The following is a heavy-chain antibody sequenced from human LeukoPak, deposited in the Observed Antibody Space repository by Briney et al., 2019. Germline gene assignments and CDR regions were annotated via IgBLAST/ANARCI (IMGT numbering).Heavy chain of an antibody. CDR2: IGHSGNT. D-gene: IGHD4/OR15-4a*01. Sequence: SETLSLTCDVYGGSPSGYYCSCIRQSPQNGLQWIGEIGHSGNTNFNPSLKSRVSMSVDTSKNQFSLKLTSVTAADTAVYFCAREGRMSMGIEYWGQGTLVTVSS. J-gene: IGHJ4*02. CDR3: AREGRMSMGIEY. CDR1: GGSPSGYY. V-gene: IGHV4-34*01.